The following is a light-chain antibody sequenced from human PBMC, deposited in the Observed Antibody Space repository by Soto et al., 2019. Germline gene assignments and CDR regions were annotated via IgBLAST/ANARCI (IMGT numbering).Light chain of an antibody. Sequence: QSALTQPPSASGSPGQSVTISCTGTSSDVGGYSFVSWYQQRPGKAPKLMIYDVTKRPSGVPDRFSASKSGNTASLTVSGLQAADEADYFCQSFDSSRFYVFGTGTKLTVL. CDR1: SSDVGGYSF. CDR3: QSFDSSRFYV. J-gene: IGLJ1*01. CDR2: DVT. V-gene: IGLV2-8*01.